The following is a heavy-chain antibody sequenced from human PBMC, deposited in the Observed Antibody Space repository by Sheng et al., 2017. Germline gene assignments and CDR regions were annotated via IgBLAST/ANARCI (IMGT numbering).Heavy chain of an antibody. CDR2: ISDDGSNK. V-gene: IGHV3-30*04. CDR1: GFSFSTYA. J-gene: IGHJ4*02. CDR3: AREDCSSTSCYRFFDS. Sequence: QLVESGGGVVQPGRSLRLSCAASGFSFSTYAMHWVRQAPGKGLEWVAVISDDGSNKYSADSVKGRFTISRDNSQNTLYLQMNSLRAEDTAVYYCAREDCSSTSCYRFFDSWGQGPWSPSPQ. D-gene: IGHD2-2*01.